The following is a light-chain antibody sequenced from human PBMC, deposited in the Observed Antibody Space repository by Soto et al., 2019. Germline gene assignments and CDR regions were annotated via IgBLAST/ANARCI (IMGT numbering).Light chain of an antibody. CDR1: SSNIGTNS. CDR3: ATWDSSLGALGGV. V-gene: IGLV1-51*02. Sequence: QSVLTQPPSVSAAPGQKVTISCSGSSSNIGTNSVSWYQQLPGTAPKLLIYENNKRPSGIPDRFSGSKSGTSATLGITGLQTGDEADYYCATWDSSLGALGGVFGGGTKVTVL. CDR2: ENN. J-gene: IGLJ3*02.